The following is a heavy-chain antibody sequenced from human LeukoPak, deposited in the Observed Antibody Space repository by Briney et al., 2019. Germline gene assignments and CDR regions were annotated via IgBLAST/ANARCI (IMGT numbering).Heavy chain of an antibody. CDR2: ISNIANHI. J-gene: IGHJ4*02. CDR1: GFSFRTYS. V-gene: IGHV3-21*04. D-gene: IGHD3/OR15-3a*01. Sequence: PGGSLRLSCVGSGFSFRTYSMNWVRQVPGKGLERVSSISNIANHIYYADSVKGRFTISRDNAKNSLYVQMNSLRVEDTAVYYCAKIGGLGAYYFDYWGQGTLVTVSS. CDR3: AKIGGLGAYYFDY.